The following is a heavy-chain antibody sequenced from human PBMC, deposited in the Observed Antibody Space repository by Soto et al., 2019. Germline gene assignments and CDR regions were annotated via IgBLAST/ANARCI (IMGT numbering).Heavy chain of an antibody. J-gene: IGHJ6*02. CDR2: IKSKTDGGTT. D-gene: IGHD3-9*01. CDR3: TTDFGVGIWTGYYTVKLASNYYYGMDV. Sequence: EVQLVESGGGLVKPGGSLRLSCAASGFTFSNAWMNWVRQAPGKGLEWVGRIKSKTDGGTTDYAAPVKGRFTISRDDSKNTLYLQMNSLKTEDTAVYYFTTDFGVGIWTGYYTVKLASNYYYGMDVWGQGTTVTVSS. CDR1: GFTFSNAW. V-gene: IGHV3-15*07.